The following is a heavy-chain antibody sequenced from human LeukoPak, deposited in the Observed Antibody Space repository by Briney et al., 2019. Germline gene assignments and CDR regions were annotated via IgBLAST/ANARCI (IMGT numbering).Heavy chain of an antibody. J-gene: IGHJ4*02. CDR2: IRFNGTNI. Sequence: GGSLRLSCVASGFTFSSYAMHWVRQAPGKGLEWVAFIRFNGTNIYYADSVKGRFTISRDNSKNTLYLQMNSLRAEDTAIYYCARDPRRVVPAAVFFDYWGQGTLVTVSS. D-gene: IGHD2-2*01. V-gene: IGHV3-30*02. CDR1: GFTFSSYA. CDR3: ARDPRRVVPAAVFFDY.